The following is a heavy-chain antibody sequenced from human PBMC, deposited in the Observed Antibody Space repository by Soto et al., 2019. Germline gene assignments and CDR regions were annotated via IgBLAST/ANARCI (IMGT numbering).Heavy chain of an antibody. D-gene: IGHD2-15*01. J-gene: IGHJ4*02. CDR3: ANRYCSGGSCYNDY. Sequence: AGGSLRLSCAASGFTSWDYDMSWIRQAPGKGLEWVSYISRSGNTMYYGDYVKGRFTISRDNAENSVFLQMISLRAEDTAVYYCANRYCSGGSCYNDYWGQGTLVTVSS. V-gene: IGHV3-11*01. CDR2: ISRSGNTM. CDR1: GFTSWDYD.